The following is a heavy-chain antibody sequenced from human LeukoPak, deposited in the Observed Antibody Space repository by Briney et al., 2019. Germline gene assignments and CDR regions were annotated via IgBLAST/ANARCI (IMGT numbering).Heavy chain of an antibody. D-gene: IGHD6-19*01. CDR1: GGTFSSYA. Sequence: APVKVSCKASGGTFSSYAISWVRQAPGQGLEWMGRIIPILGIANYAQKFQGRVTITADKSTSTAYMELSSLGSEDTAVYYCAREEQWLVYYWGQGTLVTVSS. CDR2: IIPILGIA. V-gene: IGHV1-69*04. CDR3: AREEQWLVYY. J-gene: IGHJ4*02.